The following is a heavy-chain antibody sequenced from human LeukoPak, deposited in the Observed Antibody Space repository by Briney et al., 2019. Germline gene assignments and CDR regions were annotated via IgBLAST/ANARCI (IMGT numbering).Heavy chain of an antibody. CDR1: GFTFSSYG. CDR2: ISYDGSNK. Sequence: GGSLRLSCAASGFTFSSYGMHWVRQAPGKGLEWVAVISYDGSNKYYADSVKGRFTISRDNSKNTLYLQMNSLRAEDTAVYYCAKDHGPYCSGGSCYYWDYWGQGTLVTVSS. CDR3: AKDHGPYCSGGSCYYWDY. V-gene: IGHV3-30*18. D-gene: IGHD2-15*01. J-gene: IGHJ4*02.